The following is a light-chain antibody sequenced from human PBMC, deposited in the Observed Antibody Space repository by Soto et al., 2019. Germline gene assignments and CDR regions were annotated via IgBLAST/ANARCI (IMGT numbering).Light chain of an antibody. J-gene: IGKJ1*01. CDR3: QKYDSAPT. CDR2: GAS. CDR1: QDIRKD. V-gene: IGKV1-27*01. Sequence: MSQSPSSLSAYVGDRVTITCRASQDIRKDLAWHQQKPGKAPQILIYGASTLQTGVASRFSGSGSATDFTLTISSLQPEDVATYYCQKYDSAPTFAPGTK.